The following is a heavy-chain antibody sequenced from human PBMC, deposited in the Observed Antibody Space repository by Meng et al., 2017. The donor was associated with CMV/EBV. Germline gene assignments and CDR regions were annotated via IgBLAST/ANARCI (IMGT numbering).Heavy chain of an antibody. Sequence: SVKVSCKASGGTFSSYAISWVRQAPGQGLEWMEGIIPIFGTANYAQKFQGRVTITTDESTSTAYMELSSLRSEDTAVYYCASERRSPNWFDPWGQGTLVTVSS. CDR3: ASERRSPNWFDP. CDR2: IIPIFGTA. V-gene: IGHV1-69*05. CDR1: GGTFSSYA. D-gene: IGHD3-10*01. J-gene: IGHJ5*02.